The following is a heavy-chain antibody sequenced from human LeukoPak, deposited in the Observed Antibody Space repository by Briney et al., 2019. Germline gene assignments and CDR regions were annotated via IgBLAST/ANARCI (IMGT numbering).Heavy chain of an antibody. Sequence: TGGSLRLSCAASGFTFSSYWMHWVRQAPGKGLEWVAFISYDGSDKYYVDSVKGRFTISRDNSKNTLYLQMNSLRAEDTAVYYCAKDFVSAAGIPDYWGQGTLVTVSS. CDR2: ISYDGSDK. D-gene: IGHD6-13*01. V-gene: IGHV3-30*18. J-gene: IGHJ4*02. CDR3: AKDFVSAAGIPDY. CDR1: GFTFSSYW.